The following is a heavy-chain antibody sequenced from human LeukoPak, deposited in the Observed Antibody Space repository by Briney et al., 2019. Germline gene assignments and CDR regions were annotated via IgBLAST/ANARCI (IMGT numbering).Heavy chain of an antibody. V-gene: IGHV4-59*11. Sequence: PSETLSLTCTVSGGSISGHHWTWIRQPPGTGLEWIGYFYDSGDFNYNPSLKSRVTISIDTSKNQFSLKLSSVTAADTAVYYCARFVWFGELPDWFDPWGQGTLVTVSS. J-gene: IGHJ5*02. D-gene: IGHD3-10*01. CDR2: FYDSGDF. CDR1: GGSISGHH. CDR3: ARFVWFGELPDWFDP.